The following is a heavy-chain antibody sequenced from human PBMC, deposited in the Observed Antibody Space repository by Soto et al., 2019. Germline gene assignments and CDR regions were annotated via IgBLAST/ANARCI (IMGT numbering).Heavy chain of an antibody. CDR1: GFTFSSYA. D-gene: IGHD3-22*01. CDR2: ITGSGGST. J-gene: IGHJ4*02. V-gene: IGHV3-23*01. CDR3: SKDGDDRRPPDSLDF. Sequence: GGSLRLSCAASGFTFSSYAMSWVRQAPEKGLEWVSTITGSGGSTYYADSVKGRFTISRDNSKNTLYLQMNSLRAEDTAVYYCSKDGDDRRPPDSLDFWGQGTQVTVSS.